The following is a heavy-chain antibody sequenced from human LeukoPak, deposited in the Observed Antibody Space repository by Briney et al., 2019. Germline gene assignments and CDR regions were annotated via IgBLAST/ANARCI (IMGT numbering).Heavy chain of an antibody. V-gene: IGHV3-13*01. CDR3: VRDGSSWGNFDY. CDR1: GFTFSSYD. CDR2: IGTAGDT. Sequence: GGSLRLSCAASGFTFSSYDMHWVRQPTGKGLEWVSAIGTAGDTYYSHSVKGRFTISRENAKSSLYLHMNSLRTEDTAVYYCVRDGSSWGNFDYWGQGTLVSVSS. J-gene: IGHJ4*02. D-gene: IGHD7-27*01.